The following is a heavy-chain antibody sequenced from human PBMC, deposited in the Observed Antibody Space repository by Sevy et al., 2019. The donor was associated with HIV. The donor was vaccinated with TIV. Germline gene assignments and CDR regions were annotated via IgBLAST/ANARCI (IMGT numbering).Heavy chain of an antibody. V-gene: IGHV3-48*03. CDR1: GFTFSSYE. D-gene: IGHD2-8*01. CDR2: ISSSGSTI. J-gene: IGHJ4*02. Sequence: GGSLRLSCAASGFTFSSYEMNWVRQAPGKGLEWVSYISSSGSTIYYAGSVKGRFTISRDKAKNSLYLQMNSLRAEDTAVYYGARDNGEGGYWGQGTLVTVSS. CDR3: ARDNGEGGY.